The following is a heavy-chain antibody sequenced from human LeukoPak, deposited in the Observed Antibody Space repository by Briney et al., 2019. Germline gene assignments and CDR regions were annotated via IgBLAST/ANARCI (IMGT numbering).Heavy chain of an antibody. V-gene: IGHV4-59*08. CDR3: ARAWFPYGMDV. D-gene: IGHD3-10*01. J-gene: IGHJ6*02. CDR2: IYYSGST. Sequence: SSETLSLTCSVFDGSISNYYWSWIRQPPGKGLEWIGYIYYSGSTNYNPSLKSRVTISVDTSKNQFSLKLSSVTAADTAVYYCARAWFPYGMDVWGQGTTVTASS. CDR1: DGSISNYY.